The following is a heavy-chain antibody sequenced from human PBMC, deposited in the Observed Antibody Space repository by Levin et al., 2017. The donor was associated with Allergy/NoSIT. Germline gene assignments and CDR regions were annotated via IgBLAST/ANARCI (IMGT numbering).Heavy chain of an antibody. Sequence: GESLKISCAASGFTFSSYGMHWVRQAPGKGLEWVAVISYDGSNKYYADSVKGRFTISRDNSKTTLYLQMNSLRAEDTAVYYCAKDVTPPNNPDGSWEGYYYYYYMDVWGKGTTVTVSS. CDR1: GFTFSSYG. CDR3: AKDVTPPNNPDGSWEGYYYYYYMDV. CDR2: ISYDGSNK. J-gene: IGHJ6*03. D-gene: IGHD3-10*01. V-gene: IGHV3-30*18.